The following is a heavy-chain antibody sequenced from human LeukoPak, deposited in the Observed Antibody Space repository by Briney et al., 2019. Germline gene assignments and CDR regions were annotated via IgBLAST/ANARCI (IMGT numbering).Heavy chain of an antibody. CDR1: GFIFTTYW. J-gene: IGHJ4*02. D-gene: IGHD1-26*01. CDR3: ARGGYSGSYYRFD. Sequence: GGSLRLSCVSSGFIFTTYWMHWVRQVPGKGPVWVGRIDKEGSAAFYAESVKGRFTISRDNVKSTVYLQMNTVTAEDTAVYHCARGGYSGSYYRFDWGQGTLVTVSS. CDR2: IDKEGSAA. V-gene: IGHV3-74*01.